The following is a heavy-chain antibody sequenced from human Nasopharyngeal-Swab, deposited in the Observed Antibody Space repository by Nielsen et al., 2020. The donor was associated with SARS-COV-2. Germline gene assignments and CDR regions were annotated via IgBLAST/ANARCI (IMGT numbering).Heavy chain of an antibody. J-gene: IGHJ4*02. Sequence: GESLKISCAASGFTFSSYAMSWVRQAPGKGLEWVSAISGSGGSTYYADSVKGRFTISRDNSKNTLYLQMNSLRAEDTAVYYCAGVPYSGSRGVGYWGQGTLVTVSS. CDR2: ISGSGGST. D-gene: IGHD1-26*01. CDR3: AGVPYSGSRGVGY. V-gene: IGHV3-23*01. CDR1: GFTFSSYA.